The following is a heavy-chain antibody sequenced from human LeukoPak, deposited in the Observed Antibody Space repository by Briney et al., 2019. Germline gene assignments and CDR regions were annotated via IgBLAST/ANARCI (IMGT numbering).Heavy chain of an antibody. CDR3: ARRGYSYGYMGY. V-gene: IGHV4-39*01. CDR2: IYYSGST. Sequence: SETLSLTCTVSGGSISSYYWGWIRQPPGKGLEWIGSIYYSGSTYYNPSLKSRVTISVDTSKNQFSLKLSSVTAADTAVYYCARRGYSYGYMGYWGQGTLVTVSS. D-gene: IGHD5-18*01. J-gene: IGHJ4*02. CDR1: GGSISSYY.